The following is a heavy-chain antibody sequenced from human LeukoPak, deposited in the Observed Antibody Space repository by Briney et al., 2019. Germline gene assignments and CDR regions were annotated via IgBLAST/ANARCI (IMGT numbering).Heavy chain of an antibody. CDR1: GFTFSSYS. CDR3: ARGGNTYYDFWSGDLFFDY. V-gene: IGHV3-48*01. CDR2: ISSSSSTI. D-gene: IGHD3-3*01. Sequence: PGGSLRLSCAASGFTFSSYSMNWVRQAPGKGLEWVSYISSSSSTIYYADSVKGRFTISRDNAKNSLYLQMNSLRAEDTAVYYCARGGNTYYDFWSGDLFFDYWGQGTLVTVSS. J-gene: IGHJ4*02.